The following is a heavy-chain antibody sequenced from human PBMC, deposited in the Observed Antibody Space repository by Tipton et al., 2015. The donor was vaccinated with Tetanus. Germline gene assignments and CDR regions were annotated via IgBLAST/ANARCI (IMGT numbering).Heavy chain of an antibody. D-gene: IGHD6-19*01. CDR2: IYYSGST. CDR1: GGSISSSSYY. V-gene: IGHV4-39*01. CDR3: ARYYTVTDTGYYFDN. J-gene: IGHJ4*02. Sequence: TLSLTCTVSGGSISSSSYYWGWIRQPPGKGLEWIGTIYYSGSTYYNPSLKSRVTISVDTSKNQFSLKLSSVTAADTAIYYCARYYTVTDTGYYFDNWGQGALVTVSS.